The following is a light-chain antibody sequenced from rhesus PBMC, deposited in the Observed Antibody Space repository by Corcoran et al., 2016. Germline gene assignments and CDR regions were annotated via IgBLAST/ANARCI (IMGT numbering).Light chain of an antibody. CDR2: DAS. Sequence: DIQMTQSPSSLSASVGDKVTITCHASQNINNWLAWYQQKPGKAPKPLIYDASNLQVGVPFRFSGSGTRTDYTLSISSLQPEDSATYYCPQYDDLPYSFGQGTKVEIK. J-gene: IGKJ2*01. CDR3: PQYDDLPYS. CDR1: QNINNW. V-gene: IGKV1-19*01.